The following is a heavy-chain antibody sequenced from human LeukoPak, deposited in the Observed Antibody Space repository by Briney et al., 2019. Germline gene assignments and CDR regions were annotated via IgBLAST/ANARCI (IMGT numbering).Heavy chain of an antibody. D-gene: IGHD3-22*01. CDR1: GYTFTGYY. CDR2: INPNSGGT. CDR3: ATDRHDYYDSSGYPDY. J-gene: IGHJ4*02. V-gene: IGHV1-2*02. Sequence: ASVKVSCTASGYTFTGYYMHWVRQAPGQGLEWMGWINPNSGGTNYAQKFQGRVTMTRDTSISTAYMELSRLRSDDTAVYYCATDRHDYYDSSGYPDYWGQGTLVTVSS.